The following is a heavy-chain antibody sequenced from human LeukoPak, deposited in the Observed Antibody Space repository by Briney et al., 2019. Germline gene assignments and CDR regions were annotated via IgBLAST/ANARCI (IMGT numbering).Heavy chain of an antibody. D-gene: IGHD6-13*01. V-gene: IGHV3-23*01. CDR2: MSGSGDNS. CDR1: GITFSSHA. CDR3: AKARSSTWDYGMDV. J-gene: IGHJ6*02. Sequence: GSLRLSCAASGITFSSHAMSWVRQAPGKGLEWVSAMSGSGDNSYYADSVKGRFTISRDNSKNTLYLQMNSLRDDDMAVYYCAKARSSTWDYGMDVWGQGTTVTVSS.